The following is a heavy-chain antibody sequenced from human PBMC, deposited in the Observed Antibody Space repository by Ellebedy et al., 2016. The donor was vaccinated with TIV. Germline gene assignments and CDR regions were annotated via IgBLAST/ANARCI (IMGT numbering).Heavy chain of an antibody. CDR3: ARDSPSVFYYDSHYFDY. Sequence: MPSETLSLTCTVSGGSISNNYWSWIRQPAGKGLEWIGRVYSSGSTKYNPSLKSRVTMSVDTSKNQFSLKLSSVTAADTAVYYCARDSPSVFYYDSHYFDYWGQGTLVTVSS. CDR2: VYSSGST. V-gene: IGHV4-4*07. CDR1: GGSISNNY. J-gene: IGHJ4*02. D-gene: IGHD3-22*01.